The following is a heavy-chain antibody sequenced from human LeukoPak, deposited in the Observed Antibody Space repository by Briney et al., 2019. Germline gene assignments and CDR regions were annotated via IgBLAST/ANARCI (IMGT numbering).Heavy chain of an antibody. CDR1: GFTFRHHG. V-gene: IGHV3-33*01. CDR3: ASGSGSSSYYAFDI. Sequence: GGSLRLSCAASGFTFRHHGMHWVRQAPGKGLEWVAVIWSDGSRKFYLDSVKDRFTISRDNSKNTLYSEMNSPRAEDTAVYFCASGSGSSSYYAFDIWGQGTMVTVSS. J-gene: IGHJ3*02. CDR2: IWSDGSRK. D-gene: IGHD3-22*01.